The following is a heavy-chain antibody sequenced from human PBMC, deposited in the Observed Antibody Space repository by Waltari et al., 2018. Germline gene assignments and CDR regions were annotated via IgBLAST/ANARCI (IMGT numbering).Heavy chain of an antibody. D-gene: IGHD6-13*01. CDR1: GGSFSGYY. CDR2: INHSGST. Sequence: QVQLQQWGAGLLKPSETLSLTCAVYGGSFSGYYWSWIRQPPGKGLEWIGEINHSGSTNYNPSLKSRVTISVDTSKNQFSLKLSSVTAADTAVYYCAREPDSSSWFNWFDPWGQGTLVTVSS. CDR3: AREPDSSSWFNWFDP. V-gene: IGHV4-34*01. J-gene: IGHJ5*02.